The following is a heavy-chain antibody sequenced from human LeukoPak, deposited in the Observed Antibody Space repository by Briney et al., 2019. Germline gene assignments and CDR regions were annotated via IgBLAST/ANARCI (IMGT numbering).Heavy chain of an antibody. D-gene: IGHD3-22*01. Sequence: GESLKISCKGSGYSFTNYWIGWVRQMPGKGLEWMGIIYPGDSDTRYSPSSQGQVTISADKSISTAYLQWSSLKASDTAMYYCATLSSAFYYDYFDFWGQGTLVTVSS. CDR1: GYSFTNYW. CDR2: IYPGDSDT. J-gene: IGHJ4*02. V-gene: IGHV5-51*01. CDR3: ATLSSAFYYDYFDF.